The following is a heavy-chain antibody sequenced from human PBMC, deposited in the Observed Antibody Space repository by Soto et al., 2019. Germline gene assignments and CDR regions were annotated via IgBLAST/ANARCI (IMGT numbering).Heavy chain of an antibody. CDR2: IYPGDSDT. V-gene: IGHV5-51*01. D-gene: IGHD1-26*01. J-gene: IGHJ6*02. CDR1: GYSFTTYW. CDR3: ARHKTATLGMDV. Sequence: PGESLKISCKASGYSFTTYWIGWVRQMPGKGLEWMGIIYPGDSDTRLNPSFQGQVTISADKSISTAYLQWSSLKASDTAIYYCARHKTATLGMDVWGQGTTVTVSS.